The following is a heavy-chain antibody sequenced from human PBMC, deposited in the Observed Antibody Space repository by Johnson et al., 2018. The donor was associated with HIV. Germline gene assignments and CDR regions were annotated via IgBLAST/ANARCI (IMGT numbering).Heavy chain of an antibody. V-gene: IGHV3-30*02. CDR1: GFAFSILD. CDR2: KRFDGTTE. CDR3: AKIGLDAFEI. J-gene: IGHJ3*02. Sequence: QVQLVESGGGVVQPGGSLRLSCAASGFAFSILDIHWVRQAPGKSLEWVALKRFDGTTEFYADSVKGRFTASRDNSRNTLYLQMHSLRHDDTAVYYCAKIGLDAFEIWGQGTSVTVSS.